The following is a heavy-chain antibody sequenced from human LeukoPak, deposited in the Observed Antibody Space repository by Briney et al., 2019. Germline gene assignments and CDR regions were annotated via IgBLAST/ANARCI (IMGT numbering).Heavy chain of an antibody. CDR1: GDSISNRDSY. D-gene: IGHD4-23*01. J-gene: IGHJ4*02. CDR3: VRVDNGGNYFDY. CDR2: IFYNGNT. Sequence: SETLSLTCMVSGDSISNRDSYWGWVRQPPGKGLEWIGSIFYNGNTYYNPSLKSRATISLDTSKNQFSLRLSSVTAADTAVYYCVRVDNGGNYFDYWGQGTLVTVSS. V-gene: IGHV4-39*01.